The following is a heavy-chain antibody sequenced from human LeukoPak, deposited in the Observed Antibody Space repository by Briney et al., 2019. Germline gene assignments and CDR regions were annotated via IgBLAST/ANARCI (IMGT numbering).Heavy chain of an antibody. CDR2: ISGSGGST. D-gene: IGHD6-19*01. V-gene: IGHV3-23*01. J-gene: IGHJ4*02. Sequence: GGSVRLSCAASGFTFDDYAMLWVRPAPGKGLEWVSAISGSGGSTYYADSVKGRFTISRDNSKNTLYLQMNSLRAEDTAVYYCAKSARRSGWDWGQGTLVTVSS. CDR3: AKSARRSGWD. CDR1: GFTFDDYA.